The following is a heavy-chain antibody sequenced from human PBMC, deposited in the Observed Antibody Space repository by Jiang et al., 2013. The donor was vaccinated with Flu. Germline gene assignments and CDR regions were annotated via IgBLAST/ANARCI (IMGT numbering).Heavy chain of an antibody. V-gene: IGHV4-59*01. Sequence: GSGLVKPSETLSLTCTVSGGSISSYYWSWIRQPPGKGLEWIGYIYYSGSTNYNPSLKSRVTISVDTSKNQFSLKLSSVTAADTAVYYCARGQLMVRGSIAPDVAFDIWGQGTMVTVSS. J-gene: IGHJ3*02. CDR2: IYYSGST. CDR1: GGSISSYY. D-gene: IGHD3-10*01. CDR3: ARGQLMVRGSIAPDVAFDI.